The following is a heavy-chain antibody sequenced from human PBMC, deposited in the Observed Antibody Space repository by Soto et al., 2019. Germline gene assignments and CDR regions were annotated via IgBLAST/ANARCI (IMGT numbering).Heavy chain of an antibody. Sequence: PSETLSLTCAVYGGSFSGYYWSWIRQPPGKGLEWIGEINHSGSTNYNPSLKSRVTISVDTSKNQFSLKLSSVTAADTAVYYCARGRAHCSSTSCYGSYYYYMDVWGKGTTVTVSS. CDR1: GGSFSGYY. CDR3: ARGRAHCSSTSCYGSYYYYMDV. J-gene: IGHJ6*03. V-gene: IGHV4-34*01. D-gene: IGHD2-2*01. CDR2: INHSGST.